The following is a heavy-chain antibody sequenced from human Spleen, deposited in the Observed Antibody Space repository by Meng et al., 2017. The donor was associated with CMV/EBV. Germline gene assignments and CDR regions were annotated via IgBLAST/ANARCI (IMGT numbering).Heavy chain of an antibody. J-gene: IGHJ4*02. CDR2: IHSSGST. D-gene: IGHD2-15*01. Sequence: SETLSLTCTVSGGSVSSGNYYWSWIRQPPGKGLEWIGYIHSSGSTHYSSSLKSRVTISVDTSDDQFSLKLTSVTAADTAVYYCAAGGSSFDYWGRGTLVTVSS. CDR1: GGSVSSGNYY. V-gene: IGHV4-61*01. CDR3: AAGGSSFDY.